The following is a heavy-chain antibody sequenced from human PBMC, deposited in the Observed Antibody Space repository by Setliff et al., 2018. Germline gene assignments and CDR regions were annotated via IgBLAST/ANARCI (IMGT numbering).Heavy chain of an antibody. CDR2: INAGNGNT. CDR3: ARLQRVDTAMANTLFYYYYGMDV. D-gene: IGHD5-18*01. CDR1: GYTFTSYA. Sequence: GASVKVSCKASGYTFTSYAMHWVRQAPGQRLEWMGWINAGNGNTKYSQKFQGRVTITADESTSTAYMELRSLRSDDTAVYYCARLQRVDTAMANTLFYYYYGMDVWGQGTTVTVSS. J-gene: IGHJ6*02. V-gene: IGHV1-3*01.